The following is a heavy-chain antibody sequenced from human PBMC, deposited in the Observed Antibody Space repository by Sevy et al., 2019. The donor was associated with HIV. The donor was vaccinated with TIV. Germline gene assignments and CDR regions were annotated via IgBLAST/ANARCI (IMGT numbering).Heavy chain of an antibody. CDR1: GFTFSDHY. D-gene: IGHD6-13*01. CDR2: TRNKADGYNK. Sequence: GGSLRLSCAASGFTFSDHYMEWVRQAPGKGLEWVGRTRNKADGYNKEYAASVKGSFTISRDDSENSLYLQMNSLKTEDTAVYYCSTHAGIAAAGRVFDYWGQGALVTVSS. V-gene: IGHV3-72*01. J-gene: IGHJ4*02. CDR3: STHAGIAAAGRVFDY.